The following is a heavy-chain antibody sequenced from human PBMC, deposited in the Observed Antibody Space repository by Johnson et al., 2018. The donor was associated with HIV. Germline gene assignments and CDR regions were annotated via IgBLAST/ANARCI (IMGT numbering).Heavy chain of an antibody. CDR3: ARASDAFDI. Sequence: VQLVESGGGLVQPGGSLRLSCAASGFTVSSNYMSWVRQAPGKGLEWVSVIYSGGSTYYADSVKGRFSISRDNSKNTLYLQVNSLRPEYTAVYYCARASDAFDIWGQGTMVTVSS. CDR2: IYSGGST. J-gene: IGHJ3*02. V-gene: IGHV3-66*02. CDR1: GFTVSSNY.